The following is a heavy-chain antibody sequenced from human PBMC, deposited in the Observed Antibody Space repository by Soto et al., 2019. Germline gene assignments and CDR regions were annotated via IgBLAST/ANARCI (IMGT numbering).Heavy chain of an antibody. J-gene: IGHJ4*02. Sequence: EVQLLESGGGLVQPGGSLRLSCAASGFTFSSYAMSWVRQAPGKGLEWVSAISGSGGSTYYADSVKGRFTISRDNSKNTPYLLMNSLRAEDTAVYYCAKASGWFGEFDYWGQGTLVTVSS. D-gene: IGHD3-10*01. CDR2: ISGSGGST. V-gene: IGHV3-23*01. CDR3: AKASGWFGEFDY. CDR1: GFTFSSYA.